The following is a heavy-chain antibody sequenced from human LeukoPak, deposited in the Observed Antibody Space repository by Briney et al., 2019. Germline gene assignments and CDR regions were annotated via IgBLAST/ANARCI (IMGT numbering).Heavy chain of an antibody. V-gene: IGHV1-2*02. J-gene: IGHJ3*02. Sequence: ASVKVSCKASGYTFTGYYMHWVRQAPGQGLEWMGWINPNSGGTKYAQKFQGRVTMTRDTSISTAYMELSRLTSDDTAVYYCARDQPNLKYCSGGSCYSAFDIWGQGTMVTVSS. CDR2: INPNSGGT. CDR1: GYTFTGYY. D-gene: IGHD2-15*01. CDR3: ARDQPNLKYCSGGSCYSAFDI.